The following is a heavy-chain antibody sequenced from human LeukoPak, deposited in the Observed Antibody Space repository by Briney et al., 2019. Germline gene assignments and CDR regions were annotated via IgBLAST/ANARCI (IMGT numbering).Heavy chain of an antibody. J-gene: IGHJ6*02. V-gene: IGHV6-1*01. D-gene: IGHD3-22*01. Sequence: SQTLSLTCAISGDSVSSNSAAWNWIRQSPSRGLEWLGRTYYRSKWYNDYAVSVKSRITINPDTSKNQFSLQLNSVTPEDTAVYYCARGNYYDSSAPNGMDAWGQGTTVTVSS. CDR1: GDSVSSNSAA. CDR2: TYYRSKWYN. CDR3: ARGNYYDSSAPNGMDA.